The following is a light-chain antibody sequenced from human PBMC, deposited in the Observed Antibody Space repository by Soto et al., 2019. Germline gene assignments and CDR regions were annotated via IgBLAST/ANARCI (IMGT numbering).Light chain of an antibody. CDR1: QGVSSY. Sequence: EIVLTQPPATLSLSPGERATLSCRASQGVSSYLAGYQQKPGQAPRLLIYDASNRATGIPARFSGSGPGTDFTLTISSLEPEDFAVYYCQQRSNWHPITFGQGTRLEIK. J-gene: IGKJ5*01. CDR3: QQRSNWHPIT. CDR2: DAS. V-gene: IGKV3D-11*01.